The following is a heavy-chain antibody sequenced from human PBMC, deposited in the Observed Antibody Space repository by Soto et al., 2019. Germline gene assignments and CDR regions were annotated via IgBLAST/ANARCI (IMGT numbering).Heavy chain of an antibody. Sequence: LSLTCTVSGGSISSGGYYWSWIRQHPGKGLEWIGYIYYSGSTNYNPSLKSRVTISVDTSKNQFSLKLSSVTAADTAVYYCATRYGGTFDYWGQGTLVTVSS. V-gene: IGHV4-31*03. D-gene: IGHD2-15*01. CDR2: IYYSGST. CDR3: ATRYGGTFDY. J-gene: IGHJ4*02. CDR1: GGSISSGGYY.